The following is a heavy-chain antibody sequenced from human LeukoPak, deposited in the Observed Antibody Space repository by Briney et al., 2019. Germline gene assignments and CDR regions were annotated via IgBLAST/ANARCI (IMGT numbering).Heavy chain of an antibody. J-gene: IGHJ4*02. CDR2: INWNGGST. D-gene: IGHD1-26*01. V-gene: IGHV3-20*04. Sequence: GSLRLSCAASGFTFDDNGMSWVRQAPGKGLEWVSGINWNGGSTGYADSVKGRFTISRDNAKNSLYLEMNSLRAEDTAFYYCARGGYSMTSIDCWGQGTLVTVSS. CDR3: ARGGYSMTSIDC. CDR1: GFTFDDNG.